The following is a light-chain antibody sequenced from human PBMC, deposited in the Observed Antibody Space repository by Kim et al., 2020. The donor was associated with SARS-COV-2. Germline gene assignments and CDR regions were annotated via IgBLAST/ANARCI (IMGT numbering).Light chain of an antibody. V-gene: IGKV3-20*01. CDR3: QQYGNSPWT. CDR1: KSVSSSY. Sequence: SPGERASLSCRAGKSVSSSYLAWYQQKPGQAPRLLIYAISTRATGIPDRFSSSGSGTDFTRTISRLEPEDFAVYYCQQYGNSPWTFGQETKVDIK. CDR2: AIS. J-gene: IGKJ1*01.